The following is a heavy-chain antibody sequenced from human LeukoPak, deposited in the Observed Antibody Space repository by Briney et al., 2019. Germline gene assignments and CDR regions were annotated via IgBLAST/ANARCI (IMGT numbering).Heavy chain of an antibody. V-gene: IGHV3-33*06. Sequence: QPGRSLTLSCAASGFSFNEYGMHWVRQAPGKGLEWVGVMWYDGSYQHYADSVKGRFTISRDNSKNTLYLQMSSLRAEDTAVYYCAKGQKPRWLQMGGPWGQGTLVTVSS. J-gene: IGHJ5*02. D-gene: IGHD5-24*01. CDR1: GFSFNEYG. CDR3: AKGQKPRWLQMGGP. CDR2: MWYDGSYQ.